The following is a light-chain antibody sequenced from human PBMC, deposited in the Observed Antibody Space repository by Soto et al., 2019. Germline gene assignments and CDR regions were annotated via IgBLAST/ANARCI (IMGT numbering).Light chain of an antibody. CDR3: QQYWT. Sequence: DIQMTQSPSTLSASVGYRVTIPCRASQSISSWLAWFQQKPGKAPKLLIYDASSLESGVPARFSGSGSGTEFTLTISSLQPDDFATYYCQQYWTFGQGTKVDIK. J-gene: IGKJ1*01. V-gene: IGKV1-5*01. CDR1: QSISSW. CDR2: DAS.